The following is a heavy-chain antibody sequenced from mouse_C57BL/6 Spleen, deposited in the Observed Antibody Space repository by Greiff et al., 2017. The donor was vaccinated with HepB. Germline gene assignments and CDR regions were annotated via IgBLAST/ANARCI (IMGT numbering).Heavy chain of an antibody. V-gene: IGHV10-1*01. CDR3: VREAHYYGSSYGAMDY. D-gene: IGHD1-1*01. Sequence: EVKLMESGGGLVQPKGSLKLSCAASGFSFNTYAMNWVRQAPGKGLEWVARIRSKSNNYATYYADSVKDRFTISRDDSESMLYLQMNNLKTEDTAMYYCVREAHYYGSSYGAMDYWGQGTSVTVSS. J-gene: IGHJ4*01. CDR2: IRSKSNNYAT. CDR1: GFSFNTYA.